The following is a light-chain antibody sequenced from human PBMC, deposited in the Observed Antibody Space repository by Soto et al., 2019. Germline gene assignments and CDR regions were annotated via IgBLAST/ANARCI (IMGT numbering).Light chain of an antibody. CDR3: QQYNSYIWT. CDR1: QSISSW. CDR2: KAS. Sequence: DIQMTQSPSTLSASVGDRVTITCRASQSISSWLAWYQQKPGKAPKLLINKASSLESGVPSRFSGSGSGTEFTLTISSLQPDDFATYYCQQYNSYIWTFGQGTKVEIK. J-gene: IGKJ1*01. V-gene: IGKV1-5*03.